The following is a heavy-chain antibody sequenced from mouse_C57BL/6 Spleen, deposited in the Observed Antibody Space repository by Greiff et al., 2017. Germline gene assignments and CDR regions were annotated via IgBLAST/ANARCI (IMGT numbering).Heavy chain of an antibody. CDR2: IYPGSGNT. Sequence: QVQLQQSGAELVRPGASVKLSCKASGYTFTDYYINWVKQRPGQGLEWIARIYPGSGNTYYNEKFKGKATLTAEKSSSTAYMQLSSLTSEDSAVYFCARGDCDVYYFDYWGQGTTLTVSS. V-gene: IGHV1-76*01. CDR1: GYTFTDYY. D-gene: IGHD2-13*01. J-gene: IGHJ2*01. CDR3: ARGDCDVYYFDY.